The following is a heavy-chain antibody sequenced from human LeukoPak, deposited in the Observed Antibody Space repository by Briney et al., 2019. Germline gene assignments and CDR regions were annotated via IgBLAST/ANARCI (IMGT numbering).Heavy chain of an antibody. V-gene: IGHV3-23*01. CDR3: ARDIELST. CDR2: INYSGSNA. D-gene: IGHD1-7*01. J-gene: IGHJ3*01. CDR1: GFTFSISA. Sequence: GGPLRLSCAASGFTFSISAMTWVRQAPGKGLEWVALINYSGSNAYYADSVRGRFTISRDSPKSMLYLQMDSLRAEDTAIYYCARDIELSTWGQGTMVSV.